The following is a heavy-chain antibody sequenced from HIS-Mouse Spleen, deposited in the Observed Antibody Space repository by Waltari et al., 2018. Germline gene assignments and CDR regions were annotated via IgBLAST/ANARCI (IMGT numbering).Heavy chain of an antibody. V-gene: IGHV1-8*01. CDR3: ARGDLGSSSYYFDY. CDR2: MSPKSGKT. Sequence: QVQLVQSGAEVKKPGASVKVSCKASGYTFTSYDINWVRQATGQGLEWMEGMSPKSGKTGYAQKFQGRVTMTRNTSISTAYMELSSLRSEDTAVYYCARGDLGSSSYYFDYWGQGTLVTVSS. J-gene: IGHJ4*02. CDR1: GYTFTSYD. D-gene: IGHD6-6*01.